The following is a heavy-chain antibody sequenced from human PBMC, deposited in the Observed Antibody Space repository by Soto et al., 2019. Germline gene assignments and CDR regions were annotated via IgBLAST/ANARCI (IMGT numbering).Heavy chain of an antibody. CDR2: IIPIFGTA. CDR3: AREGAACGSGDCYYYGMDV. V-gene: IGHV1-69*06. J-gene: IGHJ6*02. D-gene: IGHD3-3*01. CDR1: GGTFSSYA. Sequence: SVKVSCKASGGTFSSYAISRVRQAPGQGLEWMGGIIPIFGTANYAQKFQGRVTITADKSTSTAYMELSSLRSEDTAVYYCAREGAACGSGDCYYYGMDVWGQGTTVTVSS.